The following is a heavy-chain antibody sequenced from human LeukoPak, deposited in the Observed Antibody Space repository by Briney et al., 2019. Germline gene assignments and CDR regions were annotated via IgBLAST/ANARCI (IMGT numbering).Heavy chain of an antibody. CDR2: IYYSGST. J-gene: IGHJ4*02. CDR1: GGSISSSSYY. D-gene: IGHD6-19*01. CDR3: ARLRPIRVAGAKGADRGYFDY. V-gene: IGHV4-39*01. Sequence: SETLSLTCTVSGGSISSSSYYWGWIRQPPGKGLEWIGSIYYSGSTYYNPSLKSRVTISVDTSKNQFSLKLSSVTAADTAVYYCARLRPIRVAGAKGADRGYFDYWGQGTLVTVSS.